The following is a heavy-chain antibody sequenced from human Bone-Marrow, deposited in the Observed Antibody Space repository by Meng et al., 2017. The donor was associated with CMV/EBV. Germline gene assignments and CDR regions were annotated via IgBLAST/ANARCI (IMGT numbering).Heavy chain of an antibody. J-gene: IGHJ4*02. Sequence: LRLSCTVSGGSISSGGYYWSWIRQHPGKGLEWIGYIYYSGSTYYNPSLKSRVTISVDTSKNPFSLKLSSVTAADTAVYYCARVLNYYDNSVYFDYWGQGTLVTVSS. V-gene: IGHV4-31*03. CDR2: IYYSGST. CDR1: GGSISSGGYY. CDR3: ARVLNYYDNSVYFDY. D-gene: IGHD3-22*01.